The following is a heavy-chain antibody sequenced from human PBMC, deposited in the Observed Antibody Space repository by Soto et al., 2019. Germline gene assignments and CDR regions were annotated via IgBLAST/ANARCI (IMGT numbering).Heavy chain of an antibody. D-gene: IGHD3-16*01. J-gene: IGHJ6*02. CDR3: VMVDNYVTPTPQDV. V-gene: IGHV1-18*01. Sequence: QVQLVQSGDEVKKPGASVKVSCKASGYIFVNYGIAWVRQAPGQGLEWMGWISPYTGNTHSATKVQGRLTMTTDTTTSTASMDLVSLKSDDTAVYYCVMVDNYVTPTPQDVWGQGTTVTVSS. CDR2: ISPYTGNT. CDR1: GYIFVNYG.